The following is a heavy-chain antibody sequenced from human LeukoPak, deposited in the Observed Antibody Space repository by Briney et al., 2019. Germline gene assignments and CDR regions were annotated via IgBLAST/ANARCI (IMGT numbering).Heavy chain of an antibody. CDR1: GYTFTSYA. V-gene: IGHV1-8*03. J-gene: IGHJ4*02. CDR2: MNPNSGRT. Sequence: ASVTVSCKASGYTFTSYAMNWVRQATGQGLEWMGWMNPNSGRTGYAQNFQGRITITRNTSISTAYMELSSLRSEDTAVYYCTRETSSRYFDYWGQGTLVTVSS. CDR3: TRETSSRYFDY.